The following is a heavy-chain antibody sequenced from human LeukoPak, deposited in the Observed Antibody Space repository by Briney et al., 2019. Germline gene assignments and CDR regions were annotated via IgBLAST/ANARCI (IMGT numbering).Heavy chain of an antibody. CDR3: ARLVLLWFGESLRFDP. V-gene: IGHV4-4*07. Sequence: SETLSLTCTVSGVSISSYYWSWIRQPAGKGLEWIGRIYTSGSNNYNPSLKSRVTMSVDTSKNQFSLNLSSVTAADTAVYYCARLVLLWFGESLRFDPWGQGTLVTVSS. CDR2: IYTSGSN. D-gene: IGHD3-10*01. CDR1: GVSISSYY. J-gene: IGHJ5*02.